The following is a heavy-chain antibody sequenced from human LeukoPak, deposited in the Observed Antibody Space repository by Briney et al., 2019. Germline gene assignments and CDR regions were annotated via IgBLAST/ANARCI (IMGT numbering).Heavy chain of an antibody. V-gene: IGHV4-59*01. J-gene: IGHJ3*02. D-gene: IGHD6-19*01. Sequence: SETLSLTCTVSGGSINSYYWSWIRQPPGKGLEWIGYISYSGRTNYNPSLKSRVTISVDTSKNQFSLKLTSVTAADTAVYYCARPIAVAGNDAFDIWGRGTMVTVSS. CDR1: GGSINSYY. CDR3: ARPIAVAGNDAFDI. CDR2: ISYSGRT.